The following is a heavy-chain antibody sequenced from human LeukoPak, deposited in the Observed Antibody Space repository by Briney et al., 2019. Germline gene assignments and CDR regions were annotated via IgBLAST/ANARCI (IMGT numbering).Heavy chain of an antibody. Sequence: GGSLRLSCAASGINFSKKIFNWVRQAPGKGLEWVASIKQDGSEKYYVGSVKGRFTISRDNAKNSLFLQMDSLRVEDTAVYYCARVDKNRASDYWGQGTLVTVSS. D-gene: IGHD2-2*03. CDR3: ARVDKNRASDY. J-gene: IGHJ4*02. CDR1: GINFSKKI. V-gene: IGHV3-7*01. CDR2: IKQDGSEK.